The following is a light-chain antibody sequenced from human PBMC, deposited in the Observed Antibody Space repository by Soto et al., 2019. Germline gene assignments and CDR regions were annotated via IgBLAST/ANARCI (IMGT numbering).Light chain of an antibody. CDR1: HNINNY. J-gene: IGKJ2*03. CDR3: QQSYYIPRS. V-gene: IGKV1-39*01. CDR2: AAS. Sequence: IQMTQSPSSLSASVGDRVTISCRASHNINNYLNWYQQKPGTAPKPLIYAASSLQPGVPSRFNGSRSATDFTLTISSLQPEDSATYYCQQSYYIPRSLGQGTKLQI.